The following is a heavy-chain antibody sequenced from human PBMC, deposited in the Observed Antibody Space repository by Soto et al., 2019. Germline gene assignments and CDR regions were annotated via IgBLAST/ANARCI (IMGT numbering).Heavy chain of an antibody. Sequence: PSETLSLTCTVSGGSISSSSYYWGWIRQPPGKGLEWIGSIYYSGSTYYNPSLKSRVTISVDTSKNQFSLKLSSVTAADTAVYYCARRGTEPEDNVLLWFGESGGYMDVWGQGTTVTVSS. CDR1: GGSISSSSYY. V-gene: IGHV4-39*07. CDR3: ARRGTEPEDNVLLWFGESGGYMDV. CDR2: IYYSGST. D-gene: IGHD3-10*01. J-gene: IGHJ6*02.